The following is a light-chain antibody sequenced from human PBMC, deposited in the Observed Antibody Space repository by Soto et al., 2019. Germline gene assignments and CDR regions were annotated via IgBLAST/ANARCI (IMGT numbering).Light chain of an antibody. V-gene: IGLV1-40*01. CDR3: QSYDNTLSAVV. Sequence: QSVLTQPPSESGAPGQRVTIRCTGSRSNIGANYDVQWFQQLPGAAPRLLLFLNNNRPAWVPDRFSGSKSGTSASLAITGLQAEDEAQYYCQSYDNTLSAVVFGGGTKLTVL. CDR2: LNN. CDR1: RSNIGANYD. J-gene: IGLJ2*01.